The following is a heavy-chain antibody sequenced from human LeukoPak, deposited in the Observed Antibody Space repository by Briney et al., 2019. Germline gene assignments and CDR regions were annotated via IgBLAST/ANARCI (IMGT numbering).Heavy chain of an antibody. CDR1: GFTFTHYG. V-gene: IGHV3-23*01. D-gene: IGHD6-19*01. Sequence: PGGSLRLSCAASGFTFTHYGMNWVRQAPGKGLEWVSGIRANGETTYYADSVRGRFTISRDNSRSMVWLQMNSLRAEDTAVYYCARDQGQWLVLFPDYWGQGTLVTVSS. CDR3: ARDQGQWLVLFPDY. J-gene: IGHJ4*02. CDR2: IRANGETT.